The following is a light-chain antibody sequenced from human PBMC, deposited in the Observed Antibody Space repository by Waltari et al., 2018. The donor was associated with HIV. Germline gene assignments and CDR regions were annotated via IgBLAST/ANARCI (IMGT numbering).Light chain of an antibody. CDR1: SSNIGRNY. Sequence: QSVLTQPPSASGTPGQRVTISCSGSSSNIGRNYVSWYSQLPGTAPKPPTYRNNPRPSGVPDRFSGSKSGTSASLAISGLRSEDEADYYCATWDDSLSVVVFGGGTKLTVL. CDR3: ATWDDSLSVVV. CDR2: RNN. J-gene: IGLJ2*01. V-gene: IGLV1-47*01.